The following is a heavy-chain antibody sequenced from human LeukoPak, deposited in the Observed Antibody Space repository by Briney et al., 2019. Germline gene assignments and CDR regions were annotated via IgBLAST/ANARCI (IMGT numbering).Heavy chain of an antibody. D-gene: IGHD3-16*01. V-gene: IGHV1-8*03. CDR2: MNPNSGNT. Sequence: AASVKVSCKASGYTFTSYDINWVRQATGQGLEWMGWMNPNSGNTGYAQKFQGRVTITRNTSISTAYMELSSLRSEDTAVYYCASQDPEFGGSVYFDYWGQGTLVTVSS. J-gene: IGHJ4*02. CDR1: GYTFTSYD. CDR3: ASQDPEFGGSVYFDY.